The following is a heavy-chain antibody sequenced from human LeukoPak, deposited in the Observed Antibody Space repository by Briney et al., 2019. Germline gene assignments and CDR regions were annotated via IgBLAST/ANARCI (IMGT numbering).Heavy chain of an antibody. D-gene: IGHD1-26*01. CDR1: GGTFSNYA. V-gene: IGHV1-69*13. CDR2: IIPIFGTA. Sequence: SVKVSCKASGGTFSNYAINWVRQATGPGLEWMGGIIPIFGTANYAQKFKGRVTITADDSTITVYMELNSLKSEDTAVYYCARDQGSGTYYTDYWGQGTLVTVSS. J-gene: IGHJ4*02. CDR3: ARDQGSGTYYTDY.